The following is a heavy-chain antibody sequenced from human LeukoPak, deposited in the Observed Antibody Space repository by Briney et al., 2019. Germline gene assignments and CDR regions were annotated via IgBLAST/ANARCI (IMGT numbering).Heavy chain of an antibody. J-gene: IGHJ6*03. CDR1: GYTFTSYG. V-gene: IGHV1-18*01. CDR3: ATLSGSYYYYYMDV. CDR2: ISAYNGNT. D-gene: IGHD1-26*01. Sequence: ASVKVSCKASGYTFTSYGISWVRQAPGQGLEWMGWISAYNGNTNYARKLQGRVTMTTDTSTSTAYMELRSLRSEDTAVYYCATLSGSYYYYYMDVWGKGTTVTVSS.